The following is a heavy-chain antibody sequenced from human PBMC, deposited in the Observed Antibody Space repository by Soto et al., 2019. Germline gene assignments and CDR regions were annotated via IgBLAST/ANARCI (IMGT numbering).Heavy chain of an antibody. CDR3: ARALRYFDWDWFDL. J-gene: IGHJ5*02. CDR1: GGSISFYF. CDR2: IHYSGST. D-gene: IGHD3-9*01. V-gene: IGHV4-59*08. Sequence: SETLSLTCTVSGGSISFYFWSWIRQPPGKGLEYIGYIHYSGSTNYNPSLQSRVTISADTSKNQFSLKLSSVTAADSAVYYCARALRYFDWDWFDLWGQGNLVTVSS.